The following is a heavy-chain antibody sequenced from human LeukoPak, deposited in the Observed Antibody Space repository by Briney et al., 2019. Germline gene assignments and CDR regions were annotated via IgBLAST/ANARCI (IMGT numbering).Heavy chain of an antibody. CDR1: GYTFTSYA. CDR2: INAGNGNT. V-gene: IGHV1-3*03. Sequence: SSVKVSCKASGYTFTSYAMHWVRQPPGQRLEGMGWINAGNGNTKYSQEFQGRVTIPRDTSASQAYMELSSLSSEDMAVYYCARSAEPLNDYDRSGYYFNWFDPWGQGPLVTVSS. J-gene: IGHJ5*02. CDR3: ARSAEPLNDYDRSGYYFNWFDP. D-gene: IGHD3-22*01.